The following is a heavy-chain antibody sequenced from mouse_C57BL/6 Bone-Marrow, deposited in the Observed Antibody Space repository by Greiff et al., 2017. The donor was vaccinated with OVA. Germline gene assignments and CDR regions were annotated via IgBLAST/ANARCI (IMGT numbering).Heavy chain of an antibody. V-gene: IGHV1-81*01. Sequence: QVQLKQSGAELARPGASVKLSCKASGYTFTSYGISWVKQRTGQGLEWIGEIYPRSGNTYYNEKFKGKATLTADKSSSTAYMELRSLTSEDSAVYFCARGPYDGYYWFAYWGQGTLVTVSA. D-gene: IGHD2-3*01. CDR1: GYTFTSYG. J-gene: IGHJ3*01. CDR3: ARGPYDGYYWFAY. CDR2: IYPRSGNT.